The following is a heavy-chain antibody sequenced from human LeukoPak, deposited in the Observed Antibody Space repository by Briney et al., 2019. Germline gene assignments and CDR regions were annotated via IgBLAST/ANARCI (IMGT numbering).Heavy chain of an antibody. CDR3: ERDSEQVGGTGCLDY. J-gene: IGHJ4*02. D-gene: IGHD1-26*01. Sequence: ASVKVSCKASGGTFSSYAISWVRQAPGQGLEWMGGIIPIFGTANYAQKFQGRVTITADESTSTAYMELSSLRSEDTAVYYCERDSEQVGGTGCLDYWGQGTLVT. CDR1: GGTFSSYA. V-gene: IGHV1-69*13. CDR2: IIPIFGTA.